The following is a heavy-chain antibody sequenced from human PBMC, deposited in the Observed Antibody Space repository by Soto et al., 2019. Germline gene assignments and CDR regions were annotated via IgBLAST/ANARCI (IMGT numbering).Heavy chain of an antibody. J-gene: IGHJ4*02. CDR1: GFTFSSYG. CDR2: ISYDGSNK. D-gene: IGHD6-19*01. V-gene: IGHV3-30*18. Sequence: GGSLRLCCAASGFTFSSYGMHWVRQAPGKGLEWVAVISYDGSNKYYADSVKGRFTISRDNSKNTLYLQMNSLRAEDTAVYYCAKGGRQWLVTSDFNYWGQGA. CDR3: AKGGRQWLVTSDFNY.